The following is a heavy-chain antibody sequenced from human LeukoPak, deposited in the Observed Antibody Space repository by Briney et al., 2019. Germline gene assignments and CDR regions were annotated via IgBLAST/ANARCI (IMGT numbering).Heavy chain of an antibody. CDR2: IGAGGNFT. D-gene: IGHD4-11*01. V-gene: IGHV3-23*01. CDR1: GFTLSIYA. J-gene: IGHJ4*02. CDR3: AKDLDYTTVGYYFDF. Sequence: PGRSLRLSCTVSGFTLSIYATNCVPGAPGKGLEWVLGIGAGGNFTYYADSVKGRFTISRDNSRNTLYLQMNSLRADDTAVYYCAKDLDYTTVGYYFDFWGQGTLVTVSS.